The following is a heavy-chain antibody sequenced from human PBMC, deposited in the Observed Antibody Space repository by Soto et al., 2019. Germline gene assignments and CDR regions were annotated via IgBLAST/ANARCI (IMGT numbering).Heavy chain of an antibody. Sequence: GGSLRLSCAASGFTFSDYSMNWVRQAPGKGLEWVSLISSSTNFKYYADSVRGRFTISRDNAKNSLYLEMNSLRVDDTAGYYCARGRRRCSSVSCHGGVDYWGQGTLVTVSS. CDR3: ARGRRRCSSVSCHGGVDY. J-gene: IGHJ4*02. CDR2: ISSSTNFK. CDR1: GFTFSDYS. D-gene: IGHD2-2*01. V-gene: IGHV3-21*01.